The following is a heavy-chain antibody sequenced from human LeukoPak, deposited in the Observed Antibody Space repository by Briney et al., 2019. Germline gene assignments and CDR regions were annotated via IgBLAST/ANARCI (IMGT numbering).Heavy chain of an antibody. J-gene: IGHJ6*02. CDR2: IIPIFGTA. CDR3: ARDRGTATPHLYYYYGMDV. D-gene: IGHD5-18*01. Sequence: ASVKVSCKASGGTFSSYAISWVRQAPGQGLEWMGGIIPIFGTANYAQEFQGRVTITADESTSTAYMELSSLRSEDTAVYYCARDRGTATPHLYYYYGMDVWGQGTTVTVSS. V-gene: IGHV1-69*13. CDR1: GGTFSSYA.